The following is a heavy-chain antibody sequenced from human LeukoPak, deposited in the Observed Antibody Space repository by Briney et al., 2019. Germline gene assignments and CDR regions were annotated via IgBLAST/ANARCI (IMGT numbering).Heavy chain of an antibody. CDR1: GFRFSNYA. CDR3: ARRGDGGRSFDY. J-gene: IGHJ4*02. V-gene: IGHV3-23*01. CDR2: ISGSGGST. Sequence: GGSLRLSCAASGFRFSNYAMTWVRQAPRKGLEWVSVISGSGGSTFYADSVQGRFTISRDNSKNTLYLQMKSLRDEDTAVYYCARRGDGGRSFDYWGQGTLVTVSS. D-gene: IGHD4-23*01.